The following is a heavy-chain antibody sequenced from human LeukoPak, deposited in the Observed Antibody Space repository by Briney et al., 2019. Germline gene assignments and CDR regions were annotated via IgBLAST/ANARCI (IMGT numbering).Heavy chain of an antibody. V-gene: IGHV3-33*06. Sequence: GGSLRLSCAASGFSFSNHGMHWVRQAPGKRLEWVAVIWDDGNNKRYANSVNGRFTISRDNSENTLYLQMNSLRAEDTAVYYCAKDGPIAVAGTFDYWGQGTLVTVSS. D-gene: IGHD6-19*01. CDR2: IWDDGNNK. CDR1: GFSFSNHG. J-gene: IGHJ4*02. CDR3: AKDGPIAVAGTFDY.